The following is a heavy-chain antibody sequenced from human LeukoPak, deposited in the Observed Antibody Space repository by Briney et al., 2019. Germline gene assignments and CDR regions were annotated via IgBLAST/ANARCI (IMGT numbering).Heavy chain of an antibody. CDR2: INHSGST. V-gene: IGHV4-34*01. Sequence: SETLSLTCAVYGGSFSGYYWSWIRQPPGKGLEWIGEINHSGSTNYNPSLKSRVTISVDTSKNQFSLKLSSVTAADTAVYYCARRGGVVVPAAMRFDPWGQGTLVTVSS. D-gene: IGHD2-2*01. CDR1: GGSFSGYY. J-gene: IGHJ5*02. CDR3: ARRGGVVVPAAMRFDP.